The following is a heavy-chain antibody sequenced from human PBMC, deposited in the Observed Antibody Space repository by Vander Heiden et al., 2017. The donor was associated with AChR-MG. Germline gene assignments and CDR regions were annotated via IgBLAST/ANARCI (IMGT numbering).Heavy chain of an antibody. V-gene: IGHV3-7*01. CDR2: IKTDGRET. CDR3: ARSIPGVAGDGYFQH. D-gene: IGHD6-19*01. CDR1: RFPSSNCW. J-gene: IGHJ1*01. Sequence: EVQLVESGGGLVQPGGSLRLSRPASRFPSSNCWMRWVRQGPGKGREWLANIKTDGRETSYVDYVEGRFTVSRDKAKDSLYLQINSLTAEDTAVYYCARSIPGVAGDGYFQHWGQGALLTVS.